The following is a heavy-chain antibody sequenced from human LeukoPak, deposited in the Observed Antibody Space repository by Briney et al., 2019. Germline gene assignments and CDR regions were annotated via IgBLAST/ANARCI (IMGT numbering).Heavy chain of an antibody. V-gene: IGHV4-4*07. CDR3: ARTRYSSEGSYYYYMDV. D-gene: IGHD6-25*01. CDR2: ISTSGST. Sequence: PSETLSLTCTVSGGSISSYYRSWIRQPAGKGLEWIGRISTSGSTPYNHSLKSRVTISVDKSKNQFSLKLSSVTAADTAVYYCARTRYSSEGSYYYYMDVWGKGTTVTVSS. CDR1: GGSISSYY. J-gene: IGHJ6*03.